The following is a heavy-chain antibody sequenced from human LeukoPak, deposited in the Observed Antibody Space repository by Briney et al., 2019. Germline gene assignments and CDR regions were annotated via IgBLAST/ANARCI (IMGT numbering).Heavy chain of an antibody. CDR2: ISAYNGNT. CDR1: GYTFTSYG. D-gene: IGHD6-19*01. Sequence: ASVKVSCKASGYTFTSYGISWVRQAPGQGLEWMGWISAYNGNTGYAQKFQGRVTMTRNTSISTAYMELSSLRSEDTAVYYCASLAAGSSGWYYYYYGMDVWGQGTTVTVSS. V-gene: IGHV1-8*02. J-gene: IGHJ6*02. CDR3: ASLAAGSSGWYYYYYGMDV.